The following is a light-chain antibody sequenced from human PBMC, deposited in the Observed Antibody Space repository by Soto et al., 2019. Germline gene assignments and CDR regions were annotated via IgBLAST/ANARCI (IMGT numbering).Light chain of an antibody. J-gene: IGKJ4*01. Sequence: EIVMTQSPATLSVSPGERATLSCRASQSVSSNLAWYQQKPGQTPKLLIYVASTRATGIPARFSGSGSGTEFTLTIIGLQDEDFAVYYGQKYNVSPLTFGGGTKVEFK. CDR1: QSVSSN. CDR3: QKYNVSPLT. V-gene: IGKV3-15*01. CDR2: VAS.